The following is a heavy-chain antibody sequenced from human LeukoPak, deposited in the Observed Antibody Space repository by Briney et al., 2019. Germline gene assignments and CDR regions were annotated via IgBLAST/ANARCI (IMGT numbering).Heavy chain of an antibody. D-gene: IGHD3-10*01. CDR2: IYYSGNT. V-gene: IGHV4-59*01. CDR3: ARGGRGPDAFDI. CDR1: GGYISSYY. J-gene: IGHJ3*02. Sequence: SETLSLTCTVSGGYISSYYWSWIRQPPGKGLEWIGYIYYSGNTNYNPSLKSRVTISVDTSKNQFSLKLSSVTAADTAVYYCARGGRGPDAFDIWGQGTMVTVSS.